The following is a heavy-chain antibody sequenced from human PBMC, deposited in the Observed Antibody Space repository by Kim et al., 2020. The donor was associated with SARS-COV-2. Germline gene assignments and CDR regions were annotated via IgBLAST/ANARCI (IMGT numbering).Heavy chain of an antibody. CDR3: AKLNLAGRPGAFDY. V-gene: IGHV3-23*01. D-gene: IGHD3-10*01. CDR1: GFTFSTYV. J-gene: IGHJ4*02. Sequence: GGSLRLSCAASGFTFSTYVMNWVRQAPGKGLEWVSAISEIGGTFYADSVRGHFIISRDNSKNTLYLQMNTLRADDSAVYYCAKLNLAGRPGAFDYWGQGSLVTVSS. CDR2: ISEIGGT.